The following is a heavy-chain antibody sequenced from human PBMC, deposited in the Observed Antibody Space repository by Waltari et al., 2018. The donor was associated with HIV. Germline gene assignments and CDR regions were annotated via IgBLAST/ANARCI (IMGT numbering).Heavy chain of an antibody. D-gene: IGHD2-21*02. CDR1: GFTFEDFG. Sequence: VQLVESGGGVARPGGSVRLACAASGFTFEDFGMSWVRQVPGKGLEWVSGINWNADATAYADSVRGRFNISRDNTKNSLFLQMNSLRAEDTAFYYCARSEGDSYFDIWGQGTMVTVSS. CDR2: INWNADAT. J-gene: IGHJ3*02. CDR3: ARSEGDSYFDI. V-gene: IGHV3-20*04.